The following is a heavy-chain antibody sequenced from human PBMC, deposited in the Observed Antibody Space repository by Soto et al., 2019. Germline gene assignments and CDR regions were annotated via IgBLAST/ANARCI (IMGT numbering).Heavy chain of an antibody. CDR1: GYTFTSYG. CDR3: ARDIFWEGCGESNRLDP. CDR2: INVYNGNT. J-gene: IGHJ5*02. D-gene: IGHD3-10*01. Sequence: QVQLVQSGAEVKRPGASVKVSCKASGYTFTSYGISWVRQAPGQGLEWMGWINVYNGNTNYAQKFQGRVTMTTDKATSTAYMELTSLRSADTTMYYRARDIFWEGCGESNRLDPWGQGTLVTVSS. V-gene: IGHV1-18*01.